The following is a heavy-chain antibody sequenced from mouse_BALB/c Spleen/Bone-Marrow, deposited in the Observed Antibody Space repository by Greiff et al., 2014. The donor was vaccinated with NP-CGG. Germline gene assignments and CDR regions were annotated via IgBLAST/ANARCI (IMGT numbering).Heavy chain of an antibody. CDR3: ARLGYYGYFVD. Sequence: DVMLVESGGVLVQPGGSLKLSCAASGFDFRRYWMSWVRQAPGKGLEWIGEINPESSTINYTPSLKDKFIISRDNAKNTLYLQMSKVRSEDTALYYCARLGYYGYFVDWGQGTTLTVSS. V-gene: IGHV4-1*02. CDR1: GFDFRRYW. J-gene: IGHJ2*01. CDR2: INPESSTI. D-gene: IGHD2-3*01.